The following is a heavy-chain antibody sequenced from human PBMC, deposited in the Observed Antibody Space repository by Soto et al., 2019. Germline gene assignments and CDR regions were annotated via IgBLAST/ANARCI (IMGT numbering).Heavy chain of an antibody. CDR2: ISNSGTTI. Sequence: QVQLVESGGGLVKPGGSLRLSCAASGFTFSDYDMSWIRQAPGKGLEWVSYISNSGTTIYYADSLRGRFTISRDNAKKSLFLQMNSLRAEDTAVYYCARDGAYSSAWLADYWGQGTLVTVSS. CDR3: ARDGAYSSAWLADY. D-gene: IGHD6-19*01. CDR1: GFTFSDYD. J-gene: IGHJ4*02. V-gene: IGHV3-11*01.